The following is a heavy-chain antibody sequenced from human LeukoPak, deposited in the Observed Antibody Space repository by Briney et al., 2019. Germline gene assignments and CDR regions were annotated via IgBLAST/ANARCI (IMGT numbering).Heavy chain of an antibody. CDR1: GFTFSRYW. CDR3: ARDLGKKGGTSSSPFGY. V-gene: IGHV3-7*01. D-gene: IGHD2-2*01. J-gene: IGHJ4*02. Sequence: PGGSLRLSCAASGFTFSRYWMSWIRQAPGKGLEWVANIRQDGSERYYVDSVKGRFTISRDNAKNSLYLQMSSLRAEDTALYYCARDLGKKGGTSSSPFGYWGQGTLVTVSS. CDR2: IRQDGSER.